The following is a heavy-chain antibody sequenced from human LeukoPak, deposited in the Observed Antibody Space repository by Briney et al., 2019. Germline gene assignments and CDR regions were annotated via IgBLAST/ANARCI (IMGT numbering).Heavy chain of an antibody. CDR1: GYTFTSYD. J-gene: IGHJ5*02. CDR2: MNPNSGNT. Sequence: GASAKVSCKASGYTFTSYDINWVRQATGQGLEWMGWMNPNSGNTGYAQKFQGRVSMTRDTSISTAYMELSSLRSEDTAVYYCARNPAHTGWFDPWGQGTLVTVSS. CDR3: ARNPAHTGWFDP. V-gene: IGHV1-8*01. D-gene: IGHD4-17*01.